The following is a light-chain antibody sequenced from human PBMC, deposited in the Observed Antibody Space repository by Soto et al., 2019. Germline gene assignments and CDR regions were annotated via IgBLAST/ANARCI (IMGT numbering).Light chain of an antibody. CDR3: LLSYNGAEV. CDR1: TGSVTSAHY. J-gene: IGLJ7*01. Sequence: QAVVTQEPSLTVSPGGTVTLTCGSSTGSVTSAHYPDWFQQKPGQAPRTLIYDTNNKHSWTPARFSGSLLGGKAALTLSGAQSEDEADYYCLLSYNGAEVFGGGTQLTVL. CDR2: DTN. V-gene: IGLV7-46*01.